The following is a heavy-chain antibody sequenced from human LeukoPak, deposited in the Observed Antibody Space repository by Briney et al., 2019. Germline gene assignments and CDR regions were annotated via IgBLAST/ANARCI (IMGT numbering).Heavy chain of an antibody. CDR1: EGTFSSYA. Sequence: SVKVSCKASEGTFSSYAISWVRQAPGQGLEWMGGIIPIFGTANYAQKFQGRVTITADESTSTAYMELSSLRSEDTAVYYCARASPDSGSYPCDYWGQGTLVTVSS. J-gene: IGHJ4*02. V-gene: IGHV1-69*13. CDR3: ARASPDSGSYPCDY. D-gene: IGHD1-26*01. CDR2: IIPIFGTA.